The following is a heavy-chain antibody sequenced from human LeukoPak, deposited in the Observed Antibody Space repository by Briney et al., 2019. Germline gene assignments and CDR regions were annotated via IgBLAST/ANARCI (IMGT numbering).Heavy chain of an antibody. CDR2: INPNSGGT. Sequence: ASVKVSCKASGYTFTYYYMHWVRQAPGQGLEWMGWINPNSGGTNYAQKFQGRVTMTRDTSISTAYMELSRLRSDDTAVYYCARQNGYDSSGYYPLGYFDYWGQGTLVTVSS. J-gene: IGHJ4*02. D-gene: IGHD3-22*01. CDR3: ARQNGYDSSGYYPLGYFDY. CDR1: GYTFTYYY. V-gene: IGHV1-2*02.